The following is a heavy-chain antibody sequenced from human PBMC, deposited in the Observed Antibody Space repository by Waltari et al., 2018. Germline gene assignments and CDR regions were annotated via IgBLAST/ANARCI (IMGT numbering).Heavy chain of an antibody. J-gene: IGHJ3*02. V-gene: IGHV3-30*02. CDR3: AKDGDYSLPGYDAFDI. CDR2: VRYDGSYK. Sequence: QVQLVESGGRVVQPGGSLRLSCATSGLTFNTYGMHWVRQTPGKCREWVALVRYDGSYKDYADSVKVRFSISRDNSENTLYLQMNDLRPEDTALYYCAKDGDYSLPGYDAFDIWGQGTMVTVSP. CDR1: GLTFNTYG. D-gene: IGHD4-17*01.